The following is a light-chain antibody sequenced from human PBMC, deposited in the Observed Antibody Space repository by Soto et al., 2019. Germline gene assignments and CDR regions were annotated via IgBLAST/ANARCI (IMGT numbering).Light chain of an antibody. Sequence: QSALTQTASVSGSPGQSVTISCTGTSSDVGDNNYVSWFQQHPGKAPKLMIFEVSNRPSGVSNRFSGSKSGNTASLTISGLQAEDEADYYCSSYTNINTRVFGTGTKVTVL. CDR1: SSDVGDNNY. CDR3: SSYTNINTRV. CDR2: EVS. J-gene: IGLJ1*01. V-gene: IGLV2-14*01.